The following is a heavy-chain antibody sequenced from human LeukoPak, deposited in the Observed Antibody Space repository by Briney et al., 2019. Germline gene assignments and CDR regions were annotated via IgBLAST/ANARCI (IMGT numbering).Heavy chain of an antibody. V-gene: IGHV1-3*01. CDR1: GYTFTSYA. CDR3: ARAPLTTVHWFDP. D-gene: IGHD4-17*01. Sequence: ASVKVSCKASGYTFTSYAMHWVCEAPGQRLEWMGCINAGNGNTKYSQKFQGRVTITRDTSASTAYMELSSLRSEDTAVYYCARAPLTTVHWFDPWGQGTLVTVSS. J-gene: IGHJ5*02. CDR2: INAGNGNT.